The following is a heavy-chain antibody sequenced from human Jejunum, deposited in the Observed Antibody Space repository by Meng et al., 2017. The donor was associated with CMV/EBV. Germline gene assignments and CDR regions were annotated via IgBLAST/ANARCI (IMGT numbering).Heavy chain of an antibody. D-gene: IGHD3-10*01. CDR3: AKAIMSGVTAPDY. V-gene: IGHV3-23*01. Sequence: EVRSLESXXXXXXXGGALILACAASGFTFSNSAMSWVRQAPGKGLEWVSRISENGDSTYYADSVKGRFIISRDNSKNTLYLQINTLRAEDTALYYCAKAIMSGVTAPDYWGQGTLVTVSS. J-gene: IGHJ4*02. CDR1: GFTFSNSA. CDR2: ISENGDST.